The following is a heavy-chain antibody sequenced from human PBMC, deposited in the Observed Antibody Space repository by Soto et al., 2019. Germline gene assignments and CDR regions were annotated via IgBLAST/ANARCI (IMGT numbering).Heavy chain of an antibody. CDR3: ASWLKGPDIGNYYYGMDV. J-gene: IGHJ6*02. D-gene: IGHD2-15*01. V-gene: IGHV1-18*01. Sequence: ASVKVSCKASGYTFTSYGISWLRQAPGQGLEWMGWISAYNGNTNYAQKLQGRVTITADEFTRTAYMEMNSLRSEDTAVYYCASWLKGPDIGNYYYGMDVWGQGTTVTVSS. CDR2: ISAYNGNT. CDR1: GYTFTSYG.